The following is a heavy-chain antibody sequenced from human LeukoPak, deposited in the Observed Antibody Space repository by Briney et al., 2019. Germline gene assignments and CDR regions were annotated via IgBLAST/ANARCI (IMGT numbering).Heavy chain of an antibody. CDR2: ISGSGGST. D-gene: IGHD3-16*01. CDR3: AKGYYDYVWGGYYFDY. V-gene: IGHV3-23*01. CDR1: GFTFSSYA. Sequence: GGSLRLSCAASGFTFSSYAMSWVRQAPGNGLEWVSAISGSGGSTYYADSVKGRFTISRDNSKKALYLQMNSLRAEDTAVYYCAKGYYDYVWGGYYFDYWGQGTLVTVSS. J-gene: IGHJ4*02.